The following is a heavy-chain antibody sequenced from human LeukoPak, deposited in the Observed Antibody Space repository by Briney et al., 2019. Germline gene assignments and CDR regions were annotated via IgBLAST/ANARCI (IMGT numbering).Heavy chain of an antibody. J-gene: IGHJ4*02. Sequence: GSLRLSCAASGFTFRNYGMHWVRLAPGKGLEWVAFIRYDGSIKYYVDSVKGRFTVSRDNFKNTLYLQMNSLRAEDTAVYYCAKDVNVGGDYFDYWGQGTLVTVSS. CDR3: AKDVNVGGDYFDY. D-gene: IGHD3-10*01. CDR2: IRYDGSIK. CDR1: GFTFRNYG. V-gene: IGHV3-30*02.